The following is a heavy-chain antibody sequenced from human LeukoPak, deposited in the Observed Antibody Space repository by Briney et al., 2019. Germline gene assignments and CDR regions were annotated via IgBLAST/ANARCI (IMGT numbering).Heavy chain of an antibody. CDR2: IYYSGST. Sequence: SETLSLTCTVSGGSISNYYWSWIRQPPGKGLEWIGYIYYSGSTNYNPSLRSRVTISVDTSKNQFSLNLRSVTAADTAVYYCARFYGDYSRFDYWGQGTLATVSS. V-gene: IGHV4-59*01. D-gene: IGHD4-17*01. J-gene: IGHJ4*02. CDR1: GGSISNYY. CDR3: ARFYGDYSRFDY.